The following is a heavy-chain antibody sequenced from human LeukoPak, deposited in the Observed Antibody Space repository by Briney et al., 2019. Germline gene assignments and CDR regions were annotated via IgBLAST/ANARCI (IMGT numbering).Heavy chain of an antibody. CDR3: ARVARPTYYYDSSGYGDY. V-gene: IGHV3-21*01. J-gene: IGHJ4*02. D-gene: IGHD3-22*01. CDR2: ISSSSSYI. Sequence: GGSLRLSCAASGFTFSSYSMNWVRQAPGKGLEWVSSISSSSSYIYYADSVKGRFTISRDNAKNSLYLRMNSLRAEDTAVYYCARVARPTYYYDSSGYGDYWGQGTLVTVSS. CDR1: GFTFSSYS.